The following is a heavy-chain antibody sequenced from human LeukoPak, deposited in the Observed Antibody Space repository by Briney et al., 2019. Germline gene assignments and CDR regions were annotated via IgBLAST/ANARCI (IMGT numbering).Heavy chain of an antibody. CDR3: ARDQGSTVAGFDY. CDR2: IYYSGST. D-gene: IGHD6-19*01. J-gene: IGHJ4*02. CDR1: GGSISSGDYY. V-gene: IGHV4-30-4*08. Sequence: SETLSLTCTVSGGSISSGDYYWSWIRQPPGKGLEWIGYIYYSGSTYYNPSLKSRVTISVDTSKNQFSLKLSSVTAADTAVYYCARDQGSTVAGFDYWGQGTLVTVSS.